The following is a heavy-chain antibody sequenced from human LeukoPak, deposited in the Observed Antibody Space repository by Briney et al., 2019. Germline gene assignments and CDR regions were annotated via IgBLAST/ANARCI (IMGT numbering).Heavy chain of an antibody. CDR1: GFGFSGYG. CDR2: ISYDGSNK. Sequence: GGSLRLSCAASGFGFSGYGMHWVRQTPGKGLEWVAVISYDGSNKYYADSVKGRFTISRDNSKNTLYLQMNSLRAEDTAVYYCARVRYSSSVGNFDYWGQGTLVTVSS. D-gene: IGHD6-6*01. CDR3: ARVRYSSSVGNFDY. J-gene: IGHJ4*02. V-gene: IGHV3-30*03.